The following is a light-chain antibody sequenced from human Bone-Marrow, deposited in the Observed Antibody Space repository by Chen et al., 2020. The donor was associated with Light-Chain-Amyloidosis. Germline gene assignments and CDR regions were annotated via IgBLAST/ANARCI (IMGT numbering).Light chain of an antibody. V-gene: IGLV7-46*01. CDR1: TGHVTTSHF. Sequence: QSVVTQVPPLTVSPCGRVTLTCGSSTGHVTTSHFPYWFQQKAGQAPRTLIYDTINKQPWTPARFSASLLGGKAALTLSGALPEDEADYYCFLSYSGAWVFGGGTRLTVL. CDR2: DTI. J-gene: IGLJ3*02. CDR3: FLSYSGAWV.